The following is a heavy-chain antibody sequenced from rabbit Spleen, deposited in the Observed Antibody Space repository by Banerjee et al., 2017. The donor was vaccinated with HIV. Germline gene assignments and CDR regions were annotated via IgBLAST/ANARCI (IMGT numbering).Heavy chain of an antibody. V-gene: IGHV1S40*01. Sequence: QSLEESGGDLVKPGASLTLTCTASGVSFTFSSYMCWVRQAPGKGLEWIACIDAGNSDFTYFATWAKGRFTISSTSSTTVTLQMTSLTAADTATYFCARDLVAVIGWNFNLWGPGTLVTVS. J-gene: IGHJ4*01. CDR1: GVSFTFSSY. CDR3: ARDLVAVIGWNFNL. CDR2: IDAGNSDFT. D-gene: IGHD1-1*01.